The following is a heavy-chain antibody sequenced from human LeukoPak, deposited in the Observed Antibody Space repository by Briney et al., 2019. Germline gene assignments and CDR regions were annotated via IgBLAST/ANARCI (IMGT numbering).Heavy chain of an antibody. Sequence: GGSLRLSCAASGFTFSSYAMSWVRLAPGKGLEWVSSISTTSFYIYYADSVKGRFTISRDNAENSLYLQMNSLRAEDTAVYYCARAQYSYGNYFDYWGQGTLVTVSS. CDR1: GFTFSSYA. V-gene: IGHV3-21*01. CDR3: ARAQYSYGNYFDY. CDR2: ISTTSFYI. D-gene: IGHD5-18*01. J-gene: IGHJ4*02.